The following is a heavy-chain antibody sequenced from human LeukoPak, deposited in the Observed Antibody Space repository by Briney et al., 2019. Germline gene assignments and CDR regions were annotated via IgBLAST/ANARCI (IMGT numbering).Heavy chain of an antibody. J-gene: IGHJ4*02. V-gene: IGHV4-34*01. CDR3: ARGRPITIFGVIIPRTVYFDY. Sequence: GSLRLSCAASGFTFSSYAMHWVRQPPGKGLEWIGEIKHGGSTNYTPSLTSRVTISVATSKNQFSLKLSSVTAADTAVYYCARGRPITIFGVIIPRTVYFDYWGQGTLVTVSS. D-gene: IGHD3-3*01. CDR1: GFTFSSYA. CDR2: IKHGGST.